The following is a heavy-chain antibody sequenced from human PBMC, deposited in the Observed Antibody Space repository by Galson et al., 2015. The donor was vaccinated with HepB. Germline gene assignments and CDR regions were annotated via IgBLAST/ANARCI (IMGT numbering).Heavy chain of an antibody. J-gene: IGHJ5*02. CDR3: ARDAGSGSYYFRSWFDP. CDR1: GGSFSGYY. V-gene: IGHV4-34*01. CDR2: INHSGST. Sequence: ETLSLTCAVYGGSFSGYYWCWIRQPPEKGLEWIGEINHSGSTNYNPSLKSRVTISVDTSKNQFSLKLSSVTAADTAVYYCARDAGSGSYYFRSWFDPWGQGTLVTVSS. D-gene: IGHD1-26*01.